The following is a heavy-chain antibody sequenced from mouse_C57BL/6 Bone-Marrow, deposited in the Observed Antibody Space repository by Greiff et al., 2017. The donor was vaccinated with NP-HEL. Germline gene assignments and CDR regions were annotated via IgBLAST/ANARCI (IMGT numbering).Heavy chain of an antibody. V-gene: IGHV5-4*03. D-gene: IGHD1-1*01. J-gene: IGHJ2*01. CDR2: ISDGGSYT. Sequence: EVKLVESGGGLVKPGGSLKLSCAASGFTFSSYAMSWVRQTPDKRLEWVATISDGGSYTYYPDNVKGRFTISRDNAKNNLYLQMSHLKSEDTAMYYGARGYYGSSSAYGGQGTTLTVSS. CDR3: ARGYYGSSSAY. CDR1: GFTFSSYA.